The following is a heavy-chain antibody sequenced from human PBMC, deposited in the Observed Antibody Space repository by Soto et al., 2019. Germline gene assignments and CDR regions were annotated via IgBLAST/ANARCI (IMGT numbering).Heavy chain of an antibody. CDR1: GGSISSGGYY. Sequence: QVQLQESGPGLVKPSQTLPLTCTVSGGSISSGGYYWSWIRHHPGKGLEWIGYIYYSGSTYYNPSLKSRVTISVDTSKNQFSLKLSSVTAADTAVYYCARSKVLEAFDIWGQGTMVTVSS. V-gene: IGHV4-31*03. CDR2: IYYSGST. J-gene: IGHJ3*02. D-gene: IGHD1-1*01. CDR3: ARSKVLEAFDI.